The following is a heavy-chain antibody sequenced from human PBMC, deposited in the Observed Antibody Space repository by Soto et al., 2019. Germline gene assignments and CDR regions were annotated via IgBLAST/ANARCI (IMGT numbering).Heavy chain of an antibody. CDR2: INHSGST. CDR1: GGSFSGYY. Sequence: SETLSLTCAVYGGSFSGYYWSWIRQPPGKGLEWIGEINHSGSTNYNPSLKSRVTISVDTSKNQFSLKLSSVTAADTAVYYCARPTYYYYGMDVWGQGTTVTVSS. CDR3: ARPTYYYYGMDV. V-gene: IGHV4-34*01. D-gene: IGHD1-26*01. J-gene: IGHJ6*02.